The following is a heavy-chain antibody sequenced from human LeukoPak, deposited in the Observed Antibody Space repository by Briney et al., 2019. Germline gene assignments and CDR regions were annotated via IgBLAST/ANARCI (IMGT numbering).Heavy chain of an antibody. V-gene: IGHV1-69*13. J-gene: IGHJ4*02. D-gene: IGHD6-13*01. Sequence: ASVKVSCKASGGTFSSYAISWVRQAPGQGLEWMGGIIPIFCTANYAQKFQGRVTITADESTSTAYMELSSLRSDDTAVYYCAREGSSSWYLDYWGQGTLVTVSS. CDR3: AREGSSSWYLDY. CDR2: IIPIFCTA. CDR1: GGTFSSYA.